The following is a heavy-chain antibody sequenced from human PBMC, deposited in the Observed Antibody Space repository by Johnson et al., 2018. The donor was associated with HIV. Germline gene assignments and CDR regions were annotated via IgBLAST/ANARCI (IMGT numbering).Heavy chain of an antibody. Sequence: EVQLVESGGGVVQPGRSLRLSCAASGFTFDDYAMHWVRQAPGKGLEYVSGISSNGGSTYSAHSVKGRFIISRDNSKNTLYLQMGSLSAEDMAVYYCAKEESSPGGVAFDIWGQGTMVTVSS. CDR1: GFTFDDYA. CDR2: ISSNGGST. CDR3: AKEESSPGGVAFDI. V-gene: IGHV3-64*01. D-gene: IGHD3-16*01. J-gene: IGHJ3*02.